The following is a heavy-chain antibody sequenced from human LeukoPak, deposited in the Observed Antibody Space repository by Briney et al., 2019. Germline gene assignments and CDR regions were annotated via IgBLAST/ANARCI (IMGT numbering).Heavy chain of an antibody. J-gene: IGHJ2*01. CDR3: AKDGYYDSSAYYYVRYFDL. CDR1: GFTFSSYG. V-gene: IGHV3-23*01. D-gene: IGHD3-22*01. Sequence: GGSLRLSCAASGFTFSSYGMSWVRQAPGKGLEWVSAISGSGGSTYYADSVKGRFTISRDNSKNTLYLQMNSLRAEDTAVYYCAKDGYYDSSAYYYVRYFDLWGRGTLVTVSS. CDR2: ISGSGGST.